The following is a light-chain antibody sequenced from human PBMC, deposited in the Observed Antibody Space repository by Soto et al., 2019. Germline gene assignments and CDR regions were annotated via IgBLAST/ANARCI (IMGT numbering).Light chain of an antibody. CDR3: QQYNPYSST. V-gene: IGKV1-5*03. Sequence: DIQMTQSPSTLSASVGDRVTITCRASQSISSWLAWFQQKPGKAPKLLIYKASSLQSGVPSRFSGSESGTEFNLTISSLQPDDFATYYCQQYNPYSSTFCQGTKLEIK. CDR1: QSISSW. CDR2: KAS. J-gene: IGKJ2*01.